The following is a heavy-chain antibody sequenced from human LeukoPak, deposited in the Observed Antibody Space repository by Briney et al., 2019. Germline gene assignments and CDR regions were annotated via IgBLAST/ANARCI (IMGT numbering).Heavy chain of an antibody. CDR2: IYSGGST. V-gene: IGHV3-53*01. CDR3: ARPSDYGEYVGSLGY. Sequence: PGGSLTLSCAASGFTVSGNYMSWVRQAPGKGLEWVSVIYSGGSTYYADSVKGRFTISRDNSKNTVYVQMNSLIAEDTAVYYCARPSDYGEYVGSLGYWGQGTLVTVSS. CDR1: GFTVSGNY. J-gene: IGHJ4*02. D-gene: IGHD4-17*01.